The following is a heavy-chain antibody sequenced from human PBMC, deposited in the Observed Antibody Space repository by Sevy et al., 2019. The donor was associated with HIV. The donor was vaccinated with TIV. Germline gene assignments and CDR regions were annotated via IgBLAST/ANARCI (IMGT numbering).Heavy chain of an antibody. CDR3: ANPPRSPHSEYYYYGMDV. D-gene: IGHD1-26*01. J-gene: IGHJ6*02. CDR2: ISYDGSNK. V-gene: IGHV3-30*04. Sequence: GGSLRLSCAASGFTFSSYAMHWVRQAPGKGLEWVAVISYDGSNKYYADSVKGRFTISRDNSKNTLYLQMNSLRAEDTAVYYCANPPRSPHSEYYYYGMDVWGQGTTVTVSS. CDR1: GFTFSSYA.